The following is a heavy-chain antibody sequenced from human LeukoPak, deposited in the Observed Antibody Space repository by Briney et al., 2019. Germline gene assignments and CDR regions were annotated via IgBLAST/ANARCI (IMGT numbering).Heavy chain of an antibody. J-gene: IGHJ6*04. CDR2: INHNGST. Sequence: SEILSLTCAVYGGSFSGYYWRWIRQPPGKGLEWIGEINHNGSTNYNPSLKSRVTISVDTSKNQFTLKLSSVTAADTAVYYCARGLAVAGRYYYYGMDVWGKETTVTVSS. CDR3: ARGLAVAGRYYYYGMDV. D-gene: IGHD6-19*01. CDR1: GGSFSGYY. V-gene: IGHV4-34*01.